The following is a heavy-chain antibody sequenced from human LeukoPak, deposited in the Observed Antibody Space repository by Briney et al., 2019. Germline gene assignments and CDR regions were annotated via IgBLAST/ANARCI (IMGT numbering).Heavy chain of an antibody. V-gene: IGHV4-4*09. Sequence: SETLSLTCTVSGGPISSYYWSWIRQPPGKGLEWIGYIYTSGSTNYNPSLKSRVTISVDTSKNQFSLKLSSVTAADTAVYYCARLIAARPGWFDPWGQGTLVTVSS. J-gene: IGHJ5*02. CDR1: GGPISSYY. CDR3: ARLIAARPGWFDP. D-gene: IGHD6-6*01. CDR2: IYTSGST.